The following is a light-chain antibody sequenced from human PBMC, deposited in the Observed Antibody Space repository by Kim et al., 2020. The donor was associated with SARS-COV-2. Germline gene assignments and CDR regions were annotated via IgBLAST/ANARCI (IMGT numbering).Light chain of an antibody. CDR2: GAS. J-gene: IGKJ1*01. V-gene: IGKV3-20*01. CDR3: QQYYTSLQT. Sequence: SPGERATRSCRATQSVTSSYLAWYQQRPGQAPRLLIYGASSRATGIPDRFSGSGSGTDFTLTISRLEPEDFAVYYCQQYYTSLQTFGQGTKVDIK. CDR1: QSVTSSY.